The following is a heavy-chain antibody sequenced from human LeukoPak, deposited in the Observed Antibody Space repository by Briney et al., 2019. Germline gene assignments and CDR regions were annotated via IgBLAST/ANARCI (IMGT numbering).Heavy chain of an antibody. CDR1: AFTFSSYA. Sequence: GGSLRLSCAAPAFTFSSYAMSSVRQAPGQRLESVSAISGSGGSTYYADSVKGRFTISRDNSKNTLYLQMNSLRAEDTAVYYCAKPSGYYMPYYYSYMDVWGKGTTVTVSS. CDR2: ISGSGGST. D-gene: IGHD3-3*01. V-gene: IGHV3-23*01. J-gene: IGHJ6*03. CDR3: AKPSGYYMPYYYSYMDV.